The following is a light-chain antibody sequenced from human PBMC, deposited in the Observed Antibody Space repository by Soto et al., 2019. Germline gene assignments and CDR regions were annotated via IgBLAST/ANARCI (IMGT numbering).Light chain of an antibody. Sequence: QSALTQPASVSGSPGQSITISCSGTSSDVGAYNYVSWYQHHPVKAPKLMIYEVSNRPSGVSDRFSGSRSGNTASLTISGLQAEDESDYYCSSYAGSNYFEVFGTGTKVTVL. V-gene: IGLV2-14*01. CDR1: SSDVGAYNY. CDR3: SSYAGSNYFEV. J-gene: IGLJ1*01. CDR2: EVS.